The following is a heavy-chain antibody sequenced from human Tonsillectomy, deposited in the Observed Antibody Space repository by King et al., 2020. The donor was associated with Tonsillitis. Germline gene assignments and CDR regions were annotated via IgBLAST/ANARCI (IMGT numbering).Heavy chain of an antibody. D-gene: IGHD6-19*01. V-gene: IGHV4-59*08. J-gene: IGHJ5*02. CDR2: IYYSGTT. CDR1: GGSISSYY. Sequence: VQLQESGPGLVKPSETLSLTCTVSGGSISSYYWSWIRQPPGKGLEWIGNIYYSGTTNYNPSLRSRVTISVDTSKNQFSLKLSSVTAADTAVYYGASTAGYSSCWRRSWFDPWGQGILVTVSS. CDR3: ASTAGYSSCWRRSWFDP.